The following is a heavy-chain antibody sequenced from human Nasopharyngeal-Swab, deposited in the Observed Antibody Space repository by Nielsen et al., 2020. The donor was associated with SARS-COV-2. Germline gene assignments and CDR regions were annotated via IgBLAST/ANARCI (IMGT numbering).Heavy chain of an antibody. D-gene: IGHD1-26*01. J-gene: IGHJ5*02. V-gene: IGHV1-69*06. CDR2: IIPIFGTA. CDR3: ARDRIVGATSAFDP. Sequence: WEPQVPGRRLEWMGGIIPIFGTANYAQKFQGRVTITADKSTSTAYMELSSLRSEDTAVYYCARDRIVGATSAFDPWGQGTLVTVSS.